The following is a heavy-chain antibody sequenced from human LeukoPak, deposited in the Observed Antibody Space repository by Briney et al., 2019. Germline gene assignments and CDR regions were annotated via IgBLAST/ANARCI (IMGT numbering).Heavy chain of an antibody. Sequence: PSETLSLTCAVYGGSFSGYYWSWIRQPPGKGLEWIGEINHSGSTSYNPSLKSRVTISVDTSKNQSSLKLSSVTAADTAVYYCARSPGTGYQLLYGWFDPWGQGTLVTVSS. D-gene: IGHD2-2*02. CDR3: ARSPGTGYQLLYGWFDP. CDR1: GGSFSGYY. J-gene: IGHJ5*02. CDR2: INHSGST. V-gene: IGHV4-34*01.